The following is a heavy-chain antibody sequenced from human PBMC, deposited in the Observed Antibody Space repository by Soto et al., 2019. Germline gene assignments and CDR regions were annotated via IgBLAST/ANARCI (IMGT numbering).Heavy chain of an antibody. D-gene: IGHD1-26*01. CDR1: GGVFRNYA. J-gene: IGHJ5*01. V-gene: IGHV1-69*01. Sequence: QVQLVQSGAEVKKPGSSVKVSCKASGGVFRNYAINWVRQAPGQGLEWMGGIIPVFGTADYPQKFQGRVTMTADESTTTAYMELTSLKTEDTAVYFCARDRWGSYAFESWGQGTLVTVAS. CDR3: ARDRWGSYAFES. CDR2: IIPVFGTA.